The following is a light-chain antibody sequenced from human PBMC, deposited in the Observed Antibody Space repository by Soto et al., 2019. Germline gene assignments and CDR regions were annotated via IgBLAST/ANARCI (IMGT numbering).Light chain of an antibody. CDR2: DTS. J-gene: IGKJ1*01. Sequence: EIVLKQSPGSLCLTPGERASLSYRASQSVSSSYLAWYQQKPGQAPRLLIYDTSTRASGVPDRFSGSGSGTEFNLTISSLQSEDFGVYFCQQNSNWQGTFGQGTKVDIK. CDR3: QQNSNWQGT. CDR1: QSVSSSY. V-gene: IGKV3D-20*02.